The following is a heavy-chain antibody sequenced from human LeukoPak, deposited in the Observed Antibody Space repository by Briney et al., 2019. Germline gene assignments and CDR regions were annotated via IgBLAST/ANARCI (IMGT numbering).Heavy chain of an antibody. CDR3: ARDSLFDPYSSGWYDY. Sequence: RPGGSLRLSCAASGFTFGNYGMSWVRQAPGKGLEWVSGINWNGGSTGYADSVEGRFTISRDNAKNSLYLQMNSLRAEDTAVYYCARDSLFDPYSSGWYDYWGQGTLVTVSS. CDR2: INWNGGST. V-gene: IGHV3-20*04. CDR1: GFTFGNYG. D-gene: IGHD6-19*01. J-gene: IGHJ4*02.